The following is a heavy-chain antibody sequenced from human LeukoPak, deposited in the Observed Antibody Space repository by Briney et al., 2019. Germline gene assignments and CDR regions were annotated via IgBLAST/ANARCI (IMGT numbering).Heavy chain of an antibody. J-gene: IGHJ3*02. CDR3: ARKRRRGQGAFDI. CDR2: INHSGYT. V-gene: IGHV4-34*01. D-gene: IGHD5-12*01. CDR1: GESFSGYF. Sequence: SETLSLTCAVYGESFSGYFWSWIRQPPGKGLEWIGEINHSGYTNYNPSLKSRVTISVDTSKKQFSLKLNSVTAADTAVYYCARKRRRGQGAFDIWGQGTMVTVSS.